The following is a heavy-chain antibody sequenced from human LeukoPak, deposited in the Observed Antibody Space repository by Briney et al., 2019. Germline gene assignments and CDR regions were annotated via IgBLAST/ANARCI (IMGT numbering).Heavy chain of an antibody. V-gene: IGHV3-74*01. CDR2: IKGDGIST. J-gene: IGHJ6*02. CDR3: ARELGSYEGGYYGMDV. Sequence: GGSLRLSCAASGFDFSSNWMHWVRHAPGQGLVWVSRIKGDGISTNYADSVKGRFTISRDNAKNSLYLQMNSLRAEDTALYYCARELGSYEGGYYGMDVWGQGTTVTVSS. CDR1: GFDFSSNW. D-gene: IGHD1-26*01.